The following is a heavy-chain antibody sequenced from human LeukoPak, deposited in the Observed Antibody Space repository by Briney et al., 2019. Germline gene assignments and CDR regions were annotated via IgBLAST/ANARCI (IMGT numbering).Heavy chain of an antibody. CDR3: ARGLNSGVGPAAY. CDR2: ISSSSGTI. V-gene: IGHV3-48*01. Sequence: GGSLRLSCAASGFTFSSYSMNWVRQAPGKGPEWVSYISSSSGTIYYADSVKGRFTISRDNAKNSLYLQVNSLRPEDTAVYYCARGLNSGVGPAAYWGQGTLVTVSS. J-gene: IGHJ4*02. D-gene: IGHD6-13*01. CDR1: GFTFSSYS.